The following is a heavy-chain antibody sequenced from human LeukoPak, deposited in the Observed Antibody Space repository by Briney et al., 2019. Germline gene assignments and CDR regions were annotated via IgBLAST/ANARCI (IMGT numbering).Heavy chain of an antibody. V-gene: IGHV4-30-4*07. J-gene: IGHJ4*02. Sequence: PSETLSLTCTVSGGSISSGGYSWSWIRQPPGKGLEWIGYISYSGSTYYNPSLKSRVTMSLDTSKNQFSLKLSSVTAAATAVYYCAKMSTAEVYFDYWGQGTLVTVSS. D-gene: IGHD5-24*01. CDR2: ISYSGST. CDR1: GGSISSGGYS. CDR3: AKMSTAEVYFDY.